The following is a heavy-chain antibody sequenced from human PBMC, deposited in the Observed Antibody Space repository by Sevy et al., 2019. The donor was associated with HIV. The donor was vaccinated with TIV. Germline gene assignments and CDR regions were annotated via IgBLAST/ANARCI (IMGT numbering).Heavy chain of an antibody. CDR2: YDPEDDKR. V-gene: IGHV1-24*01. J-gene: IGHJ4*02. Sequence: ASVKVSCKVSGKTLTQLSMHWVRQAPGKGLEWMGSYDPEDDKRIYAQKFQGRVTMTEDTPTDTAYMELRILRSEDTAVYYCATTKDYYESSGSPFDYWGQGTLVTVSS. D-gene: IGHD3-22*01. CDR1: GKTLTQLS. CDR3: ATTKDYYESSGSPFDY.